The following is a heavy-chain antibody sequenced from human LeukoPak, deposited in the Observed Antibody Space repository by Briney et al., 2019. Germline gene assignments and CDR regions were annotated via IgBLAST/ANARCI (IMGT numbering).Heavy chain of an antibody. V-gene: IGHV4-4*07. Sequence: SETLSLTCTVSGASISSYYWSWIRQPAGKGLEWIGRIYTSGSTNYNPSLKSRVTMSVDTSKNQFSLKLSSVTAADTAVYYCTRDLSVSKNWFDPWGQGTLVTVSS. CDR1: GASISSYY. CDR3: TRDLSVSKNWFDP. D-gene: IGHD1-14*01. J-gene: IGHJ5*02. CDR2: IYTSGST.